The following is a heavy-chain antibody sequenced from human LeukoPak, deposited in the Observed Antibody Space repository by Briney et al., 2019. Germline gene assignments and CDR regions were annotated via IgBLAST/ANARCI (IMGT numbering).Heavy chain of an antibody. J-gene: IGHJ4*02. CDR1: GYTFTSYD. CDR3: ARVSHDIYGSGSYYS. Sequence: ASVKVSCKASGYTFTSYDINWVRQAPGQGLEWMGIINPSDGTTNYAQKFQGRVTMTRDTSTSTVYMELSSLRSEDTAVYYCARVSHDIYGSGSYYSWGQGTLVTVSS. V-gene: IGHV1-46*01. D-gene: IGHD3-10*01. CDR2: INPSDGTT.